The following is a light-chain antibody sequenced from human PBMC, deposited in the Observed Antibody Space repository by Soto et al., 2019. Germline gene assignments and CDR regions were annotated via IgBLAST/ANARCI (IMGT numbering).Light chain of an antibody. V-gene: IGKV3-15*01. CDR1: QSVTSN. J-gene: IGKJ2*01. CDR2: DAS. Sequence: DIVMTQSPATLSVSPGERATLSCRASQSVTSNLAWYQQKPGQAPRLLIYDASTRATGIPARFSGSGSGTEFTLTISSLQSEDFAVYGCQQYNNWPPEYTFGQGTKLEIK. CDR3: QQYNNWPPEYT.